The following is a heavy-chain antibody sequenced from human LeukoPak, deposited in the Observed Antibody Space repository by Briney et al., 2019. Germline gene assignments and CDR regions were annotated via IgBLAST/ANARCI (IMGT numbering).Heavy chain of an antibody. D-gene: IGHD3-10*01. V-gene: IGHV1-69*04. CDR2: IIPILGIA. J-gene: IGHJ4*02. CDR3: ATRYGSGSIDAY. CDR1: GGTFSSYA. Sequence: SVKVSCKASGGTFSSYAISWVRQAPGQGLEWMGRIIPILGIANYAQKFQGRVTITADKSTSTAYMELSSLRSEDTAVYYCATRYGSGSIDAYWGQGTLVTVSS.